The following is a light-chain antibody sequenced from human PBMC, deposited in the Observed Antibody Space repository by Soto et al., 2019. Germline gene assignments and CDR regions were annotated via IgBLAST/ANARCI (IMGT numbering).Light chain of an antibody. Sequence: EIVLTQSPGTLSLSPGARAPLSCRASQSVSNNYLAWSQQNPGQAPRLLIYDASNRATGIPARFSGSGSGADFTLIISSLEPEDFAVYYCQQRSNWPYTFGQGTRLEIK. V-gene: IGKV3D-20*02. CDR3: QQRSNWPYT. CDR2: DAS. CDR1: QSVSNNY. J-gene: IGKJ5*01.